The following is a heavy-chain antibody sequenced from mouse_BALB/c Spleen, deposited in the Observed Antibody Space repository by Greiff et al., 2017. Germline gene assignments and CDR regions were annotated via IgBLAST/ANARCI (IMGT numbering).Heavy chain of an antibody. CDR2: INSNGGST. CDR1: GFTFSSYG. CDR3: AREDGTSYAMDY. Sequence: EVQRVESGGGLVQPGGSLKLSCAASGFTFSSYGMSWVRQTPDKRLELVATINSNGGSTYYPDSVKGRFTISRDNAKNTLYLQMSSLKSEDTAMYYCAREDGTSYAMDYWGQGTSVTVSS. V-gene: IGHV5-6-3*01. J-gene: IGHJ4*01. D-gene: IGHD4-1*01.